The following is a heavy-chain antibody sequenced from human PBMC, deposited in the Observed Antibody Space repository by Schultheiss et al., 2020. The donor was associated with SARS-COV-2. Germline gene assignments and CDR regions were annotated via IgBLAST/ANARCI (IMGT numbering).Heavy chain of an antibody. CDR3: AKEPAAYYDTPQH. J-gene: IGHJ1*01. CDR2: ISYDGSNK. Sequence: GGSLRLSCAASGFTFSSYAMSWVRQAPGKGLEWVAVISYDGSNKYYADSVKGRFTISRDNSKNTLYLQMNSLRAEDTAVYYCAKEPAAYYDTPQHWGQGTLVTVSS. D-gene: IGHD3-22*01. CDR1: GFTFSSYA. V-gene: IGHV3-30*18.